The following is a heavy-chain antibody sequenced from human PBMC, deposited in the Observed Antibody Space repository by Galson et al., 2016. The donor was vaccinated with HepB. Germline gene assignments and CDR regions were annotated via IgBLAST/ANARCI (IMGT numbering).Heavy chain of an antibody. CDR1: GFRFGDYA. Sequence: SLRLSCATAGFRFGDYAMSWVRQAPGRGLKWVAFIRGEAYGGTSELAASVKGRFTVSRDDSKSVAYLQMHSLKAEDTGIYYCTRGRDLLPGGYSSSWMGHWGQGTLVTVSS. D-gene: IGHD6-13*01. V-gene: IGHV3-49*04. J-gene: IGHJ4*02. CDR2: IRGEAYGGTS. CDR3: TRGRDLLPGGYSSSWMGH.